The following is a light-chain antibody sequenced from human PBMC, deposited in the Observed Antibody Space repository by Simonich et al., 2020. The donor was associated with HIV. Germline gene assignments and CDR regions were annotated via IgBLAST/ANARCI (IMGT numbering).Light chain of an antibody. J-gene: IGKJ3*01. CDR2: DVS. CDR1: QSLLHSDGKTY. CDR3: MQSIQFLLFT. Sequence: DIMMTQTPLSLSVTPGQPASISCKSSQSLLHSDGKTYLYWYLQKPGQSPQLLMYDVSKRFSGVPDRFSGSGSGTDFTLKISRVEAEDVGVYYCMQSIQFLLFTFGPGTRVDIE. V-gene: IGKV2D-29*02.